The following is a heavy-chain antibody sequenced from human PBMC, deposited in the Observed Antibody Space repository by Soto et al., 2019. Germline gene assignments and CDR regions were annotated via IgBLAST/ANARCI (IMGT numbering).Heavy chain of an antibody. D-gene: IGHD1-26*01. CDR3: ARDAAVGLFDY. CDR1: VDTFTSYG. Sequence: GASVKVSCTASVDTFTSYGISWVRQAPGQGLEWMGWISAYNGNTNYAQILQGRVTMTTDTSTSTAYMELRSLRSDDTAVYYCARDAAVGLFDYWGQGTLVTVSS. CDR2: ISAYNGNT. J-gene: IGHJ4*02. V-gene: IGHV1-18*01.